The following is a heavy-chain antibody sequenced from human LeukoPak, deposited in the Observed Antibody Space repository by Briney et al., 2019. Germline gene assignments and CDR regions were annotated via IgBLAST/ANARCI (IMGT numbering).Heavy chain of an antibody. J-gene: IGHJ4*02. Sequence: PSETLSLTCTVSGGSISSGIYYWGWIRQPPGKGLEWIGSIYYSGNTYYNPSLKSRVTISVDTSKNQLFLKLNSVTAADTAVYYCARHVRQQLPPKAFDYWGQGTLVTVSS. CDR3: ARHVRQQLPPKAFDY. V-gene: IGHV4-39*01. D-gene: IGHD6-13*01. CDR2: IYYSGNT. CDR1: GGSISSGIYY.